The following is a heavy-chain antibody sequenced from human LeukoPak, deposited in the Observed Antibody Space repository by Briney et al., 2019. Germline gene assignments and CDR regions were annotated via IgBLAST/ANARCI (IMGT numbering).Heavy chain of an antibody. CDR1: GFTFSSYD. J-gene: IGHJ6*02. D-gene: IGHD2-2*01. CDR2: IGTAGDT. V-gene: IGHV3-13*01. Sequence: GGSLRLSCAASGFTFSSYDMHWARQATGKGLEWVSAIGTAGDTYYPGSVKGRFTISRENAKNSLYLQMNSLRAGDTAVYYCARELGYCSSTSCYHGMDVWGQGTTVTVSS. CDR3: ARELGYCSSTSCYHGMDV.